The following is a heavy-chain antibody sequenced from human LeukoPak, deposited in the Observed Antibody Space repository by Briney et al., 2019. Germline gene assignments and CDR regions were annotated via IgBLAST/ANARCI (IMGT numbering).Heavy chain of an antibody. J-gene: IGHJ4*02. CDR2: INPNSGGT. Sequence: ASVKVSCKASGYTFTGYYMHWVRQAPGQGLEWMGWINPNSGGTNYARKFQGRVTMTRDTSISTAYMELSRLRSDDTAVYYCARAGIAVAGCFDYWGQGTLVTVSS. CDR1: GYTFTGYY. V-gene: IGHV1-2*02. CDR3: ARAGIAVAGCFDY. D-gene: IGHD6-19*01.